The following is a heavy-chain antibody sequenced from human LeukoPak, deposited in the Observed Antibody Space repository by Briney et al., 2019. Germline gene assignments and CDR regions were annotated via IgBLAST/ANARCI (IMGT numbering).Heavy chain of an antibody. D-gene: IGHD6-13*01. CDR3: ARGSVGSSSWSRGVYYFDY. CDR1: GGTFSSYA. V-gene: IGHV1-69*01. J-gene: IGHJ4*02. Sequence: SVKVSCKASGGTFSSYAISWVRQAPGQGLEWMGGIIPIFGTANYAQKFQGRVTITADESTSTAYMELSSLRSEDTAVYYCARGSVGSSSWSRGVYYFDYWGQGSLVTVSS. CDR2: IIPIFGTA.